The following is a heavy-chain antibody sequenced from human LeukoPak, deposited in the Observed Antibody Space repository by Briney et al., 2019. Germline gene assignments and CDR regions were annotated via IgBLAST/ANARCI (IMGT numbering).Heavy chain of an antibody. J-gene: IGHJ4*02. CDR2: ISSSGSTI. CDR1: GFTFSSYS. CDR3: ARLKLELRAFDY. V-gene: IGHV3-48*04. D-gene: IGHD1-7*01. Sequence: GGSLRLSCAASGFTFSSYSMNWVPQAPGKGLEWVSSISSSGSTIYYADSVKGRFTISRDNAKNSLYLQMNSLRAEDTAVYYCARLKLELRAFDYWGQGTLVTVSS.